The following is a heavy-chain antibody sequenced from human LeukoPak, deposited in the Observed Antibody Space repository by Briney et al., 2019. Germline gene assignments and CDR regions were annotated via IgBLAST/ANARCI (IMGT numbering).Heavy chain of an antibody. CDR2: IFYGST. V-gene: IGHV4-59*01. D-gene: IGHD1-1*01. Sequence: SETLSLTCTVSGGSISGSYWSWIRQPPGKGLEWIGYIFYGSTNYNPSLKSRVTISVDTSKNLFSLKLSSVTAADTAVYYCARGGTEGGLEIPFFFDLWGRGTLVTVSS. CDR3: ARGGTEGGLEIPFFFDL. CDR1: GGSISGSY. J-gene: IGHJ2*01.